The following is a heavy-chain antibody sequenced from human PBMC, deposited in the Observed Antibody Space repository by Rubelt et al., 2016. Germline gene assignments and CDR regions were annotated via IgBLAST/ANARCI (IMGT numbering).Heavy chain of an antibody. J-gene: IGHJ4*02. CDR1: GYTFTSYG. CDR2: MNPNSGNT. D-gene: IGHD6-13*01. Sequence: QVQLVQSGAEVKKPGASVKVSCKASGYTFTSYGIGWVRQAPGQGLEWMGWMNPNSGNTGYAQKFQGRVTMTWNTSITTAYMELSSLRSEDTAVYYCARGDTSSWYDYWGQGTLVTVSS. V-gene: IGHV1-8*01. CDR3: ARGDTSSWYDY.